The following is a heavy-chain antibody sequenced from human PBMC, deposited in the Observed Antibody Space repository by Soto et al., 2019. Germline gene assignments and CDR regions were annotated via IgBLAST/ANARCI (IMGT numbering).Heavy chain of an antibody. Sequence: GXLRLSCAASGFTFSSYAMHWVRQAPGKGLEWVAVISYDGSNKYYADSVKGRFTISRDNSKNTLYLQMNSLRVEDTAVYYCARDRGAARYYYYYYGMDVWGQGTTVTVSS. J-gene: IGHJ6*02. V-gene: IGHV3-30-3*01. CDR3: ARDRGAARYYYYYYGMDV. CDR1: GFTFSSYA. D-gene: IGHD6-6*01. CDR2: ISYDGSNK.